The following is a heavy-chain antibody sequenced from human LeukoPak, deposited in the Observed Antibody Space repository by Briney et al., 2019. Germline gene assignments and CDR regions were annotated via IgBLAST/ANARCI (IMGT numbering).Heavy chain of an antibody. V-gene: IGHV3-7*01. Sequence: GGSLRLSCAASGFSFSSYWMSWVRQAPGKGLEWVANIKQDGSVKNDVDSVKGRFTISRDNAKNSLHLQMNSLRAEDTAVYYCARGAMTTLSLDHWGQGTLVTVSS. CDR1: GFSFSSYW. D-gene: IGHD4-17*01. J-gene: IGHJ4*02. CDR2: IKQDGSVK. CDR3: ARGAMTTLSLDH.